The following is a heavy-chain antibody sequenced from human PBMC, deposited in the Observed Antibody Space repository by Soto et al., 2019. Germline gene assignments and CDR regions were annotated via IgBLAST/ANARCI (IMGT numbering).Heavy chain of an antibody. CDR1: GYTFTGYY. CDR2: INPNSGGT. CDR3: ARDGAKLTGDSPRGDDAFDI. J-gene: IGHJ3*02. D-gene: IGHD7-27*01. Sequence: ASVKVSCKASGYTFTGYYMHWVRQAPGQGLEWMGWINPNSGGTNYAQKFQGWVTMTRDTSISTAYMELSRLRSDDTAVYYCARDGAKLTGDSPRGDDAFDIWGQGTMVTVSS. V-gene: IGHV1-2*04.